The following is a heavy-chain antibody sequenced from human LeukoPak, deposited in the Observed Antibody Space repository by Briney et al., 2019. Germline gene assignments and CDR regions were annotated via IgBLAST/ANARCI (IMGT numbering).Heavy chain of an antibody. CDR1: GYSFSNYW. V-gene: IGHV5-51*01. D-gene: IGHD2/OR15-2a*01. J-gene: IGHJ4*02. CDR2: IYPGDSDT. Sequence: GESLKISCEASGYSFSNYWIGWVRQMPGKGLEWMGIIYPGDSDTKYSPSFQGQVTISADRSVSTAYLQWSSLKASDTAMYYCATHLSNTPNYWGQRTLVTVSS. CDR3: ATHLSNTPNY.